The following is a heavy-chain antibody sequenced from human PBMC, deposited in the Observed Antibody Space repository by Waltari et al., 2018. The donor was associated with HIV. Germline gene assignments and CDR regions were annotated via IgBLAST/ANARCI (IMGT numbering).Heavy chain of an antibody. J-gene: IGHJ4*02. D-gene: IGHD3-9*01. CDR3: ARYPEAFDWLLGPYYFDS. CDR2: ISAYNGNR. V-gene: IGHV1-18*01. CDR1: GYTFTRYG. Sequence: QVQLVQSGAEVKKPGASVKVSCKASGYTFTRYGISWVRQAPGQGLEWMGWISAYNGNRNYAQKFQGRVTMTTDTATITAYMERRSLRSDDTAVYYCARYPEAFDWLLGPYYFDSWGQGTLVTVSS.